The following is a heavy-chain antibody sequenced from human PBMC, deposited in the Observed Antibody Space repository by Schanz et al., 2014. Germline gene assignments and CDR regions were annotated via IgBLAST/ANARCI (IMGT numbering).Heavy chain of an antibody. D-gene: IGHD3-16*01. V-gene: IGHV3-7*01. J-gene: IGHJ5*01. CDR3: AKDLYNYGIFDS. Sequence: EVQLVESGGGLVQPGGSLRLSCAASGFIFSNSWMSWVRQAPGKGLEWVANIKQDGSEKYYVDSVKGRFTISRDNAKNSLYLQMNSLTAEDTAVYYCAKDLYNYGIFDSWGQGTLVTVSS. CDR1: GFIFSNSW. CDR2: IKQDGSEK.